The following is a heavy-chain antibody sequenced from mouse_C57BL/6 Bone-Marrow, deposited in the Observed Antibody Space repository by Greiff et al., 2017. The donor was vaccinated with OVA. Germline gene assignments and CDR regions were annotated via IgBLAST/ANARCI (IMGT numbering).Heavy chain of an antibody. Sequence: EVQRVESVAELVRPGASVKLSCTASGFNIKNTYMHWVKQRPEQGLEWIGRIAPANGNTKYAPKFQGKATITADTSSNTAYLQLSSLTSEDTAIYYCARSPLLLRLYAMDYWGQGTSVTVSS. V-gene: IGHV14-3*01. CDR3: ARSPLLLRLYAMDY. CDR2: IAPANGNT. CDR1: GFNIKNTY. J-gene: IGHJ4*01. D-gene: IGHD1-1*01.